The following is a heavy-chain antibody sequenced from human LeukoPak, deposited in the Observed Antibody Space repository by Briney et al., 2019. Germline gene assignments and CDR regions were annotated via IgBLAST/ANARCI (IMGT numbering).Heavy chain of an antibody. CDR1: GYNFASYT. Sequence: ASVKVSCKTSGYNFASYTMHWLRQAPGQSPEWMGSINGDNGNTKYSEKFQGRVTFTRDTSASSAYMELSRLRTEDTAVYYCARSSSGTYHYWGQGTLVTVSS. V-gene: IGHV1-3*01. CDR3: ARSSSGTYHY. CDR2: INGDNGNT. J-gene: IGHJ4*02. D-gene: IGHD3-10*01.